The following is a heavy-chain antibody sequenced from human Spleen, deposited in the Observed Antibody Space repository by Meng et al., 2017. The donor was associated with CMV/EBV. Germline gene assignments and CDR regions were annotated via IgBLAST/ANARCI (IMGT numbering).Heavy chain of an antibody. V-gene: IGHV3-7*01. J-gene: IGHJ4*02. Sequence: GESLKISCAASGFTFSSYWMSWVRQAPGKGLEWVANIKQDGSEKYYVDSVKGRFTISRDNAKNSLYLQMNSLRAEDTAVYYCARVSGDPLGYFDYWGQGTLVTVSS. CDR1: GFTFSSYW. D-gene: IGHD2-21*02. CDR3: ARVSGDPLGYFDY. CDR2: IKQDGSEK.